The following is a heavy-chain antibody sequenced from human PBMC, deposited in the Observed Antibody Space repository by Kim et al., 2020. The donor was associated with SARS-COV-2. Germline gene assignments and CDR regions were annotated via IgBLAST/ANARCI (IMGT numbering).Heavy chain of an antibody. Sequence: SETLSLTCTVSGGSISSGSYYWSWIRQPAGKGLEWIGRIYTSGSTNYNPSLKSRVTISVDTSKNQFSLKLSSVTAADTAVYYCARDYRVTFGGVIVSAPYYYGMDVWGQGTTVTVSS. CDR3: ARDYRVTFGGVIVSAPYYYGMDV. V-gene: IGHV4-61*02. CDR2: IYTSGST. J-gene: IGHJ6*02. CDR1: GGSISSGSYY. D-gene: IGHD3-16*02.